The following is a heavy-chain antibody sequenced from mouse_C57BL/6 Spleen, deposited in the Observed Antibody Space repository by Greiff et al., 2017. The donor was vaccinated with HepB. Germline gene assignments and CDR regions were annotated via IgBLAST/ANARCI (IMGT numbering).Heavy chain of an antibody. J-gene: IGHJ3*01. CDR2: IYPGSGNT. CDR3: ARLDDGSSSWFAY. Sequence: QVQLQQSGAELVRPGASVKLSCKASGYTFTDYYINWVKQRPGQGLEWIARIYPGSGNTYYNEKFKGKATLTAEKSSSTAYMQLSSLTSEDSAVYFCARLDDGSSSWFAYWGQGTLVTVSA. D-gene: IGHD1-1*01. CDR1: GYTFTDYY. V-gene: IGHV1-76*01.